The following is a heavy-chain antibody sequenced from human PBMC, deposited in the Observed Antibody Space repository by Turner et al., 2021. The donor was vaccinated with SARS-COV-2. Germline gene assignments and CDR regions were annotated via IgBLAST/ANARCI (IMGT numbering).Heavy chain of an antibody. V-gene: IGHV4-59*01. D-gene: IGHD6-13*01. CDR2: IDHSGDT. Sequence: QVLLRESGPGLVWPSETLSLNCNVNYIGSYFWSWIRQLPGKTLDWIAYIDHSGDTSYNPSLKSRVTISIDTSQNQISLKLRSVTAADTAVYFCARSGDSWPHDFWGPGTLVTVSS. J-gene: IGHJ4*02. CDR3: ARSGDSWPHDF. CDR1: YIGSYF.